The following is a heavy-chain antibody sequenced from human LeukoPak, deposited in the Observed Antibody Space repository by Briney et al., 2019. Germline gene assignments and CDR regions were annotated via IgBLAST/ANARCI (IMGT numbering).Heavy chain of an antibody. CDR3: ARPYKNWGFVN. D-gene: IGHD7-27*01. CDR2: IYHSGST. V-gene: IGHV4-39*01. Sequence: PSETLSLTCAVSFVSINSGSYYWGWIRQPPGKGLEWIGSIYHSGSTYYNPSLKSQVTISVDTSKNQFSLKLNSVTAADTAIYYCARPYKNWGFVNWGQGTLVTVSS. CDR1: FVSINSGSYY. J-gene: IGHJ4*02.